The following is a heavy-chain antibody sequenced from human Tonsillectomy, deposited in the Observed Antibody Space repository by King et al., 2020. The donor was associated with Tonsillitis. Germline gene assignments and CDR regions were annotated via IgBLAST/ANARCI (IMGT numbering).Heavy chain of an antibody. V-gene: IGHV3-30*03. CDR2: ISYDGNNK. D-gene: IGHD3-22*01. Sequence: VQLVESGGGVVQPGRSLRLSCAASGFTFSSYAMHWVRQAPGKGLEWVAVISYDGNNKYYADSVKGRFTISRDNSKNTLYLQMNSLRAEDTAVYYCATWDRYYDSSGFSYYFDYWGQGTLVTVSS. CDR1: GFTFSSYA. CDR3: ATWDRYYDSSGFSYYFDY. J-gene: IGHJ4*02.